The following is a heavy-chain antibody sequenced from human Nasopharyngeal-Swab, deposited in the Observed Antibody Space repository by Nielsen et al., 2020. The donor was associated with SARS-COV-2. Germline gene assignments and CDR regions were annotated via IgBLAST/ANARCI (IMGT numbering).Heavy chain of an antibody. Sequence: WVRQAPGQGLEWMGGIIPIFGTANHAQKFQGRVTITADKSTSTAYMELSSLRSEDTAVYYCARDGGGSYYDSEYFQHWGQGTLVTVSS. CDR2: IIPIFGTA. J-gene: IGHJ1*01. CDR3: ARDGGGSYYDSEYFQH. D-gene: IGHD1-26*01. V-gene: IGHV1-69*06.